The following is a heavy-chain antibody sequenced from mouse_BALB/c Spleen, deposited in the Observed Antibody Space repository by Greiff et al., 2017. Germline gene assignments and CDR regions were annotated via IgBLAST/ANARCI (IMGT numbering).Heavy chain of an antibody. CDR1: GYTFTSYT. CDR3: ARDDYDGGGFAY. J-gene: IGHJ3*01. Sequence: QVQLQQSGAELARPGASVKMSCKASGYTFTSYTMHWVKQRPGQGLEWIGYINPSSGYTNYNQKFKDKATLTADKSSSTAYMQLSSLTSEDSAVYYWARDDYDGGGFAYWGQGTLVTVSA. D-gene: IGHD2-4*01. V-gene: IGHV1-4*01. CDR2: INPSSGYT.